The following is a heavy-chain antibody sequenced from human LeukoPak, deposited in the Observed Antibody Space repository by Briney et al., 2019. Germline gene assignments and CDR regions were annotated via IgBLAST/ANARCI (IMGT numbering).Heavy chain of an antibody. V-gene: IGHV4-59*01. CDR1: GGSISSYY. CDR2: IYYSGST. Sequence: PSETLSLTCTVSGGSISSYYWSWIRQPPGKGLEWIGYIYYSGSTNYNPSLKSRVTISVDTSKNQFSLKLSSVTAADTAVYYCARDLEYSSSSGDYYYYYMDVWGKGTTVTVSS. D-gene: IGHD6-6*01. CDR3: ARDLEYSSSSGDYYYYYMDV. J-gene: IGHJ6*03.